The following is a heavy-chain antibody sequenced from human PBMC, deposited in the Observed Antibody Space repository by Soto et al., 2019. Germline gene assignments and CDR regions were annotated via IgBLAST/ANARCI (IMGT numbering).Heavy chain of an antibody. CDR2: ISQDGTEK. CDR1: GFTFSKYW. Sequence: VKLVESGGGLVQPGGSLRVSCEDSGFTFSKYWMSWVRQAPGKGLEWVASISQDGTEKHYVDSVKGRFTVSRDNSKNSVYLQMNSLRDDDTAVYFCARDRRPNTLDYWGQGTPVTVSS. CDR3: ARDRRPNTLDY. J-gene: IGHJ4*02. V-gene: IGHV3-7*01.